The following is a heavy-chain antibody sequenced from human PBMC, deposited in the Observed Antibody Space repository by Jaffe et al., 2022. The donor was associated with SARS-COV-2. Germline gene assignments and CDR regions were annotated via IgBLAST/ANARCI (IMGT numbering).Heavy chain of an antibody. Sequence: QVQLQESGPGLVRASQTLSLTCTVSGGSITSNAHYWSWIRQHPEKGLEWIGHIYYSGSTDYNPSLKSRVAMSADTSKNQFSLKLTSVTAADTAVYYCARQIRGGEHVAAFDIWGQGTGVTVSS. CDR1: GGSITSNAHY. J-gene: IGHJ3*02. CDR3: ARQIRGGEHVAAFDI. D-gene: IGHD2-21*01. V-gene: IGHV4-31*03. CDR2: IYYSGST.